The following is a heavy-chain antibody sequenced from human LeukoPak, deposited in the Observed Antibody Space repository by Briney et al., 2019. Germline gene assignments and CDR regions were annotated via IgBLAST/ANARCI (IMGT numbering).Heavy chain of an antibody. D-gene: IGHD4-17*01. V-gene: IGHV3-9*01. Sequence: GRSLRLSCAASGFTFDDYAMHWVRQAPGQGLEGVSGISWNSGSIGYADSVKGRFTISRDNAKNSLYLQMNSLRSEDTALYYCAKESGAYGAFDIWGQGTMVTVSS. J-gene: IGHJ3*02. CDR3: AKESGAYGAFDI. CDR2: ISWNSGSI. CDR1: GFTFDDYA.